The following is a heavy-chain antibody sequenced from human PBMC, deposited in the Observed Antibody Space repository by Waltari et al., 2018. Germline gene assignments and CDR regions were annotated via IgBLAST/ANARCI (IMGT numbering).Heavy chain of an antibody. V-gene: IGHV3-23*01. CDR1: GFPFGNYY. Sequence: EVRLFESGGALVKPGGSLRPSCAASGFPFGNYYMIWVRQAPGRGLEWVSTISGPAHETVYADSVKGRFTISRDNSKTTLYLQMNSLRVEDTAMYYCANYGQLPSNGDYWGQGTLVTVSS. J-gene: IGHJ4*02. CDR2: ISGPAHET. D-gene: IGHD1-1*01. CDR3: ANYGQLPSNGDY.